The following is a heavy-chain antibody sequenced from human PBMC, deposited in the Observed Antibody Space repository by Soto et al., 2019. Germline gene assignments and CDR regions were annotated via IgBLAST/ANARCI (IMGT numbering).Heavy chain of an antibody. CDR1: GYTFSDLY. D-gene: IGHD3-16*01. J-gene: IGHJ4*02. V-gene: IGHV1-2*02. Sequence: QGQLVQSGAEVKQPGASVKVSCKPSGYTFSDLYIHWVRQAPGQGLEWMGWVDPNSGGTTQTQKFQGRLTMTRDTPTGTVYMELYSLRSDDTSVYYCARDNYGTLAYWCQGNRVTVSS. CDR2: VDPNSGGT. CDR3: ARDNYGTLAY.